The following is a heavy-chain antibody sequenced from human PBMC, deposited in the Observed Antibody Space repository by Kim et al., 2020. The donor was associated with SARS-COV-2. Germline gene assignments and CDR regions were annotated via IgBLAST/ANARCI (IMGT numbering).Heavy chain of an antibody. CDR3: ARDRRAYSYVWGSYRSTPLDY. Sequence: GGSLRLSCAASGFTFSSYSMNWVRQAPGKGLEWVSSISSSSSYIYYADSVKGRFTISRDNAKNSLYLQMNSLRAEDTAVYYCARDRRAYSYVWGSYRSTPLDYWGQGTLVTVSS. V-gene: IGHV3-21*01. CDR2: ISSSSSYI. D-gene: IGHD3-16*02. J-gene: IGHJ4*02. CDR1: GFTFSSYS.